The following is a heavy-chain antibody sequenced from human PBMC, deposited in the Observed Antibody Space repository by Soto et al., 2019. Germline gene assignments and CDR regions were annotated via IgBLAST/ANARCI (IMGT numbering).Heavy chain of an antibody. J-gene: IGHJ6*02. CDR3: ARVSSSIVVVPDYGMDV. D-gene: IGHD2-2*01. CDR1: GYTFTSHG. V-gene: IGHV1-18*04. CDR2: ISGKNGNT. Sequence: ASVKVSCKASGYTFTSHGISWVRQAPGQGLEWMGWISGKNGNTNYAQKFQGRVTLTTDTSTSTAYLELRSLRSDDTAVYYCARVSSSIVVVPDYGMDVWGQGTTVTISS.